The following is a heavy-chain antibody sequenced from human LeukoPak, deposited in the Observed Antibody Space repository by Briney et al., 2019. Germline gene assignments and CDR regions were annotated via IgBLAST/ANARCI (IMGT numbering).Heavy chain of an antibody. V-gene: IGHV4-39*01. J-gene: IGHJ4*02. CDR1: GGSISTTSYY. Sequence: PSETLSLTCTVSGGSISTTSYYWGWIRQPPGKGLEWIGSIFYTGATYYSPSLKSRVTISVVTSRNQFSLRLTSVIAADTAVYYCARRPYSGNDYFDSWGQGTLVTVSS. CDR3: ARRPYSGNDYFDS. D-gene: IGHD5-12*01. CDR2: IFYTGAT.